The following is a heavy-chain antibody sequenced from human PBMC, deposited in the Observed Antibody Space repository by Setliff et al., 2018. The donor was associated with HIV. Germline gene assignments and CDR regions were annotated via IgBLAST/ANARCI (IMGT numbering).Heavy chain of an antibody. D-gene: IGHD7-27*01. CDR1: GFTFWSHS. CDR2: IFTSSDLI. J-gene: IGHJ4*02. CDR3: VRDKNWAFDY. Sequence: GGSLRLSCAASGFTFWSHSMLWVRQAPGKGLEWLSYIFTSSDLITYADSVKGRFTISRDSAKNSLYLQMNSLRAEDTAVYFCVRDKNWAFDYWGQGVLVTVSS. V-gene: IGHV3-48*01.